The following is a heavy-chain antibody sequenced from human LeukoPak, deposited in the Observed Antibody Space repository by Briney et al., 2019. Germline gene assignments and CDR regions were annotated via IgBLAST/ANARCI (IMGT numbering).Heavy chain of an antibody. V-gene: IGHV4-34*01. D-gene: IGHD1-26*01. Sequence: SETLSLTCAVYGGSFSGYYWSWIRQPPGKGLEWIGEINHSGSTNYNPSLKSRVTISVDTSKNQFSLKLSSVTAADTAVYYCARAMGVWELQGYWGQGTLVTVSS. CDR2: INHSGST. J-gene: IGHJ4*02. CDR3: ARAMGVWELQGY. CDR1: GGSFSGYY.